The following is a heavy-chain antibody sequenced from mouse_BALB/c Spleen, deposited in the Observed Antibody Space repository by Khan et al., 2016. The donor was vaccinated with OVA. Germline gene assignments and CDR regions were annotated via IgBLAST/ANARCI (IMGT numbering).Heavy chain of an antibody. J-gene: IGHJ3*01. V-gene: IGHV5-9-3*01. Sequence: EVKLVESGGGLVKPGGSLKLSCAASGFTFSTYAMSWVRQTPEKRLEWVATISSDGDYTYFPDNVKGRFTISRDNAKNTLCLQMTSLRSEDTAMYYCARSPYGNVAYWGQGTLVTVSA. CDR3: ARSPYGNVAY. D-gene: IGHD2-1*01. CDR1: GFTFSTYA. CDR2: ISSDGDYT.